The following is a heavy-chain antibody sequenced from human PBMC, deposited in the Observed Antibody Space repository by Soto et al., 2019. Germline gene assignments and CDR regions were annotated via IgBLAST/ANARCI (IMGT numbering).Heavy chain of an antibody. V-gene: IGHV1-18*01. CDR2: ISAYNGNT. CDR3: ARVDIVVVPAATYYYYYYMDV. Sequence: VASVKVSCKASGYTFTSYGISWVRQAPGQGLEWMGWISAYNGNTNYAQKLQGRVTMTTDTSTSTAYMELRSLRSDDTAVYYCARVDIVVVPAATYYYYYYMDVWGKGTTVTVSS. J-gene: IGHJ6*03. CDR1: GYTFTSYG. D-gene: IGHD2-2*03.